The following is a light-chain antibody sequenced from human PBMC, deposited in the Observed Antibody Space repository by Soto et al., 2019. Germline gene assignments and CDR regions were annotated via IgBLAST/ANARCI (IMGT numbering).Light chain of an antibody. CDR1: SSNIGSDY. V-gene: IGLV1-47*02. CDR2: TDN. J-gene: IGLJ2*01. CDR3: AAWDEGLNSVV. Sequence: QSVLTQPPSASGAPGQRVTISCSGSSSNIGSDYLYWYQQRPGTAPKLLIYTDNLRPSGVPDRFSGSKSGTSGSLAISGLRSEDEADYYCAAWDEGLNSVVFGGGTKLTVL.